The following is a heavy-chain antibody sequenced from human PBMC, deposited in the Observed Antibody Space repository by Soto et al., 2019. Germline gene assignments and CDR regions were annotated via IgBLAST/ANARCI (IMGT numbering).Heavy chain of an antibody. Sequence: GGSLSLSCAASGFTFSSYAMHWVRQAPGKGLEWVAVISYDGSNKYYADSVKGRFTISRDNSKNTLYLQMNSLRAEDTAVYYCARERYYYDSSGYYAFSYYYYGMDVWGQGTTVTVSS. CDR2: ISYDGSNK. CDR1: GFTFSSYA. D-gene: IGHD3-22*01. CDR3: ARERYYYDSSGYYAFSYYYYGMDV. J-gene: IGHJ6*02. V-gene: IGHV3-30-3*01.